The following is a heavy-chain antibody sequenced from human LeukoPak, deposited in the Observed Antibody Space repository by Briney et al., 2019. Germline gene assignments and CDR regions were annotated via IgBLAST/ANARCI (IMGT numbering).Heavy chain of an antibody. J-gene: IGHJ4*02. CDR1: GFTFSSYS. CDR2: ISSSSSYI. V-gene: IGHV3-21*01. Sequence: GGSLRLSCAGSGFTFSSYSMNWVRQAPGKGLEWVSSISSSSSYIYYADSVKGRFTISRDNAKNSLYLQMNSLRAEDTAVYYCARGGTMIVVVYFDYWGQGTLVTVSS. D-gene: IGHD3-22*01. CDR3: ARGGTMIVVVYFDY.